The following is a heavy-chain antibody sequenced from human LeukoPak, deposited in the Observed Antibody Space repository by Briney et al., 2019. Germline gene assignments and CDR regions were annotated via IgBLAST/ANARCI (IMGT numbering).Heavy chain of an antibody. J-gene: IGHJ4*02. D-gene: IGHD2-2*01. CDR1: GFTFSDSW. V-gene: IGHV3-7*01. CDR2: IRQDGGVK. Sequence: PGGSLRLSCAASGFTFSDSWMSWVRQAPGKGLEWVANIRQDGGVKYYVDSLKGRVTISRDNVKNSLYMKMDSLRLEDTTVYYSARESLHSSRPERHIDYWGQGTLVPVSS. CDR3: ARESLHSSRPERHIDY.